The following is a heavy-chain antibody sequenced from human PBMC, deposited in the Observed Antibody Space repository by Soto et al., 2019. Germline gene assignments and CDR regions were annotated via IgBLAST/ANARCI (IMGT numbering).Heavy chain of an antibody. J-gene: IGHJ6*02. V-gene: IGHV3-30*18. Sequence: GGSLRLSCAASGFTFSSYSMNWVRQAPGKGLEWVAVISYDGSNKYYADSVKGRFTISRDNSKNTLYLQMNSLRAEDTAVYYCAKDYRSCGMDVWGQGTTVTVSS. CDR2: ISYDGSNK. CDR3: AKDYRSCGMDV. CDR1: GFTFSSYS. D-gene: IGHD1-26*01.